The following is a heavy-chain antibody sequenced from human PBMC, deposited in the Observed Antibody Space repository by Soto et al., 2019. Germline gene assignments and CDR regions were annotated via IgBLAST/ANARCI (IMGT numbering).Heavy chain of an antibody. CDR1: GYRFTSNW. CDR3: ARVLNSDSITLFGVPSYYDGMDV. V-gene: IGHV5-51*01. Sequence: GESLKISCKVSGYRFTSNWIGWVRQMPGKGLEWVGIIYPADSDTRYSPSFQGQVTMSADRSISTAYLQWSSLKASDTAMYYCARVLNSDSITLFGVPSYYDGMDVWGQGTTVTVSS. J-gene: IGHJ6*02. D-gene: IGHD3-3*01. CDR2: IYPADSDT.